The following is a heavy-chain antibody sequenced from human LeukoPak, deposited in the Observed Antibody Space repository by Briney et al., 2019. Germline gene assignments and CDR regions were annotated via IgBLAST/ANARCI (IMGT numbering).Heavy chain of an antibody. CDR3: ARAGEISEANDAFDI. D-gene: IGHD2-21*01. V-gene: IGHV3-48*03. CDR1: GFTFSSYE. CDR2: ISSSGSTI. Sequence: PGGSLRLSCAASGFTFSSYEMNWVRQAPGKGLEGVSYISSSGSTIYYADSVKGRFTISRDNARNSLYMQMNSLRDEDTAVYYCARAGEISEANDAFDIWGQGTMVTVSS. J-gene: IGHJ3*02.